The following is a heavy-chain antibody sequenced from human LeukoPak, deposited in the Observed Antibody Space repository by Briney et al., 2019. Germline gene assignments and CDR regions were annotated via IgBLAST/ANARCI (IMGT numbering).Heavy chain of an antibody. Sequence: ASVKVSCKASGYTFTSYYMHWLRQAPGQGLEWMGMINPGGGSTSYAQKFQGRVTMTRDTSTSTVYMELSSLRSEDTAVYYCAREKGYCSGGSCYSGAFDIWGQGTMVTVSS. D-gene: IGHD2-15*01. CDR1: GYTFTSYY. CDR3: AREKGYCSGGSCYSGAFDI. V-gene: IGHV1-46*01. CDR2: INPGGGST. J-gene: IGHJ3*02.